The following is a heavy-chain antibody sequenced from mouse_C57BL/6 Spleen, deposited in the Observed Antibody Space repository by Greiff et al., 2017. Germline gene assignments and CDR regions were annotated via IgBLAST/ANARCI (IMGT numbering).Heavy chain of an antibody. D-gene: IGHD2-4*01. V-gene: IGHV1-26*01. CDR3: ARANYDGRAMDY. J-gene: IGHJ4*01. CDR1: GYTFTDYY. Sequence: VQLQQSGPELVKPGASVKISCKASGYTFTDYYMNWVKQSHGQGLEWIGDINPNNGGTSYNQKFKGKATLTVDKSSSTAYMELRSLTSEDSAVYYCARANYDGRAMDYWGQGTSVTVSS. CDR2: INPNNGGT.